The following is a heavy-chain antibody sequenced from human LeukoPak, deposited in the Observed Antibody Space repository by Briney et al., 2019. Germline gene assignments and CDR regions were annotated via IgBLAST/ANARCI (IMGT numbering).Heavy chain of an antibody. J-gene: IGHJ4*02. CDR1: GFTFDDYA. D-gene: IGHD6-13*01. CDR3: AKSLSSSWYPEYYFDY. CDR2: ISWNSGSI. V-gene: IGHV3-9*01. Sequence: PGRSLRLSCAASGFTFDDYAMHWVRQAPGKGLEWVSGISWNSGSIGYADSVKGRFTISRDNAKNSLYLQMNSLRAEDTAVYYCAKSLSSSWYPEYYFDYWGQGTLVTVSS.